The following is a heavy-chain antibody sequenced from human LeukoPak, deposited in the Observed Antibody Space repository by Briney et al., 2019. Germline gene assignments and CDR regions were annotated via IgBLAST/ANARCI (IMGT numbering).Heavy chain of an antibody. J-gene: IGHJ6*03. Sequence: GSLRLSCAASGFTFSDYYMSWIRQAPGKGLEWVSYISSSGSTIYYADSVKGRFTISRDNAKNSLYLQMNSLRAEDTAVYYCARFGIRLWSNYYYYMDVWGKGTTVTVSS. CDR3: ARFGIRLWSNYYYYMDV. CDR1: GFTFSDYY. CDR2: ISSSGSTI. D-gene: IGHD5-18*01. V-gene: IGHV3-11*04.